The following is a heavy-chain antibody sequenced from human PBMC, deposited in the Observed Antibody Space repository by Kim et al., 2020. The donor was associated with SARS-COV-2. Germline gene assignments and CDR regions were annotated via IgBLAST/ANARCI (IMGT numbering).Heavy chain of an antibody. V-gene: IGHV3-7*01. J-gene: IGHJ2*01. CDR2: IKQDGSEK. D-gene: IGHD3-22*01. CDR1: GFTFSSYW. Sequence: GGSLRLSCAASGFTFSSYWMSWVRQAPGKGLEWVANIKQDGSEKYYVDSVKGRFTISRDNAKNSLYLQMNSLRAEDTAVYYCARVTMIVVVAYYWYFDLRGRGTLVTVSS. CDR3: ARVTMIVVVAYYWYFDL.